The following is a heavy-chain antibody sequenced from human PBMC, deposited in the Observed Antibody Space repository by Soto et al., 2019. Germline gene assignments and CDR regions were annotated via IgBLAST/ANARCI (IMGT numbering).Heavy chain of an antibody. Sequence: QVQLVQSGAEVKKPGSSVKVSCKASGGTFSSYTISWVRQAPGQGLEWMGRIIPILGIANYAQKFQGRVTITADKSTSTAYMELSSLRSEDTAVYYCARDICYGDYGSAFDIWGQGTMVTVSS. CDR1: GGTFSSYT. J-gene: IGHJ3*02. V-gene: IGHV1-69*08. CDR2: IIPILGIA. D-gene: IGHD4-17*01. CDR3: ARDICYGDYGSAFDI.